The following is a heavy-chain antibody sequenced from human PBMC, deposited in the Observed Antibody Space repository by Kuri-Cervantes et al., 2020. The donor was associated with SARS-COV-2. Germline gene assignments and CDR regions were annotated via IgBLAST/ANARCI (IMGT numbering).Heavy chain of an antibody. D-gene: IGHD2-8*01. CDR1: GFTFSSYG. CDR3: AKDLIGHPLFDY. Sequence: LSLTCAASGFTFSSYGMHWVRQAPGKGLEWVAVISYDGSNKYYADSVKGRFTISRDNSKNTLYLQMNSLRAEDTAVYYCAKDLIGHPLFDYWGQGTVVTVSS. V-gene: IGHV3-30*18. J-gene: IGHJ4*02. CDR2: ISYDGSNK.